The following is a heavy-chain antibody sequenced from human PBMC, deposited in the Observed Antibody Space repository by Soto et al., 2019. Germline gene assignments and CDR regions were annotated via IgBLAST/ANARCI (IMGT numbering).Heavy chain of an antibody. CDR1: GYTFTNYG. V-gene: IGHV1-18*01. CDR2: TSVYNGNT. Sequence: QVHLVQSGAEVKKPGASVKVSCKASGYTFTNYGISWVRQAPGQGLEWMGWTSVYNGNTNYAQNFQGRVTMTTDTCTRTAFTDLRSLGSDDTAVYYGARSMKAYYDFWSGPYYGMDVWGQGTTVSVSS. CDR3: ARSMKAYYDFWSGPYYGMDV. D-gene: IGHD3-3*01. J-gene: IGHJ6*02.